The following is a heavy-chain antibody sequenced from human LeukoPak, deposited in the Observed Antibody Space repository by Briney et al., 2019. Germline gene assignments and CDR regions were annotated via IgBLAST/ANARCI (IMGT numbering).Heavy chain of an antibody. CDR2: IYYSGST. CDR1: GFTFSSYG. Sequence: GSLRLSCATSGFTFSSYGMHWIRQPPGKGLEWIGYIYYSGSTNYNPPLKSRVTISVDTSKNQFSLKLSSVTAADTAVYYCARHGTNYYDSSGYFNYWGQGTLVTVSS. D-gene: IGHD3-22*01. J-gene: IGHJ4*02. V-gene: IGHV4-59*08. CDR3: ARHGTNYYDSSGYFNY.